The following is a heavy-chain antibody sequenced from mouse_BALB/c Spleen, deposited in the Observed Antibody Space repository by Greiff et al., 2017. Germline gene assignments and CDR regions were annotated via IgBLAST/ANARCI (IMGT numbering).Heavy chain of an antibody. J-gene: IGHJ3*01. CDR3: ARAPPMAWFAY. Sequence: EVKLQESGPGLVKPSQSLSLTCTVTGYSITSDYAWNWIRQFPGNKLEWMGYISYSGSTSYNPSLKSRISITRDTSKNQFFLQLNSVTTEDTATYYCARAPPMAWFAYWGQGTLVTVAA. V-gene: IGHV3-2*02. CDR1: GYSITSDYA. CDR2: ISYSGST.